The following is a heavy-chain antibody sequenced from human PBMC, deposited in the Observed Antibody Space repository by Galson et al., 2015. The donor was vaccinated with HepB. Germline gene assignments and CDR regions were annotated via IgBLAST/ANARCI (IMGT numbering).Heavy chain of an antibody. CDR2: ISGSGVST. CDR1: DFTFTNYA. D-gene: IGHD5-18*01. J-gene: IGHJ4*02. CDR3: AKDRMYGYSYGTNFDF. Sequence: SLRLSCATFDFTFTNYAMSWVRQAPGKGLQWVSTISGSGVSTYYADSVKGRFTISRDNSKNTVYLQMNSLRDDDAAVYYCAKDRMYGYSYGTNFDFWGQGTLVAVSS. V-gene: IGHV3-23*01.